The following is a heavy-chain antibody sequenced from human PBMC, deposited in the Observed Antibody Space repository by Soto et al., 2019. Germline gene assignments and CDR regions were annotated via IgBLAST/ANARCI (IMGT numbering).Heavy chain of an antibody. CDR3: LSFWTDS. CDR2: INEHGSEM. J-gene: IGHJ4*02. Sequence: EVRLVGSGGGLVQPGGSLRLSCAASGFTFSNYWINWVRQAPGEGLEWVANINEHGSEMHYVDSVKGRFTISRDNAKNSVYLQMNSLRAEDTAVYYCLSFWTDSWGQGSLVTVSS. CDR1: GFTFSNYW. D-gene: IGHD1-1*01. V-gene: IGHV3-7*03.